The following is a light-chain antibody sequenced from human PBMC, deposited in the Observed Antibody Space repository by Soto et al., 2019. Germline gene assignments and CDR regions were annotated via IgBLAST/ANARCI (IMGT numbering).Light chain of an antibody. CDR3: QQRSNLPPLT. Sequence: EIVLTQSPATLSLSPEERATLSWRASQSVSSYLAWYQQKPGQAPRLLIYDASNRATGIPARFSGSGSGTDFTLTISSLEPEDFAVYYCQQRSNLPPLTFGGGTKVEIK. CDR1: QSVSSY. V-gene: IGKV3-11*01. J-gene: IGKJ4*01. CDR2: DAS.